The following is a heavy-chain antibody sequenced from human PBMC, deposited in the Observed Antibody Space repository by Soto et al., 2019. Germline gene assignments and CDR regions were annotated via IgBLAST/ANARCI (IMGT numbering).Heavy chain of an antibody. D-gene: IGHD3-3*01. V-gene: IGHV1-69*01. CDR1: GGTFSSYA. CDR3: ARGSHDYDFWGGPTYYYYGMDV. Sequence: QVQLVQSGAEVKKPGSSVKVSCKASGGTFSSYAISWVRQAPGQGLEWMGGIIPIFGTANYAQKFQGRVTITADESTSTAYMELSSLRSEDTAVYYCARGSHDYDFWGGPTYYYYGMDVWGQGTTVTVSS. J-gene: IGHJ6*02. CDR2: IIPIFGTA.